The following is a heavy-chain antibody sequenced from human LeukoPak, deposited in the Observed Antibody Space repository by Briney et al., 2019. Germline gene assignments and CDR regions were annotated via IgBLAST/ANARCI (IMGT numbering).Heavy chain of an antibody. CDR2: ISGSGGST. V-gene: IGHV3-23*01. CDR3: ARDDDYYDSSGYYRY. J-gene: IGHJ4*02. Sequence: GGSLRLSCAASGFTFSSYGMSWVRQAPGKGLEWVSAISGSGGSTYYADSVKGRFTISRDNSKNTLYLQMNGLRAEDTAVYYCARDDDYYDSSGYYRYWGQGTLVTVSS. CDR1: GFTFSSYG. D-gene: IGHD3-22*01.